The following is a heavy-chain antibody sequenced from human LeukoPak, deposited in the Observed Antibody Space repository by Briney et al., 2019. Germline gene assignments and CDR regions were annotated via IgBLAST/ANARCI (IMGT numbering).Heavy chain of an antibody. Sequence: GGSLRLSCVASGFTFKDYAMNWVRQTPEKGLEWLSTISGSTVNTYYADSVKGRFTISRDNSKNTLYLQMNSLRAEDTAVYYCAKTGCEGTSCPYYYYYYMDVWGKGTTVTVSS. J-gene: IGHJ6*03. V-gene: IGHV3-23*01. D-gene: IGHD2-2*01. CDR3: AKTGCEGTSCPYYYYYYMDV. CDR2: ISGSTVNT. CDR1: GFTFKDYA.